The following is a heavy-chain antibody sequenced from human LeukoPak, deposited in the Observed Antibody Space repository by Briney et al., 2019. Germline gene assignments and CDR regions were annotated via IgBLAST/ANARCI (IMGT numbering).Heavy chain of an antibody. Sequence: GGSLRLSCIASVFTFGDYAMIWVGQAPGKGLEWVGLVRSKAYGGTTEYAAFVKGRFTISRDDSNNLAYLQMNSLKTEDTAVCFCIRNWGYYYDSSAYYYNYWGQRTLVTVSS. V-gene: IGHV3-49*04. D-gene: IGHD3-22*01. CDR3: IRNWGYYYDSSAYYYNY. J-gene: IGHJ4*02. CDR1: VFTFGDYA. CDR2: VRSKAYGGTT.